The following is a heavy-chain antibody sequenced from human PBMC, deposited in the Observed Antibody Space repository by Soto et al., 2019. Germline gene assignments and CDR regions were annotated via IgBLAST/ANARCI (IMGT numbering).Heavy chain of an antibody. CDR3: ATPRGSGYDLTAFDI. V-gene: IGHV5-51*01. Sequence: GESLKISCKGSGYSFTSYWIGWVRQMPGKGLDWMGIIYPGDSDTRYSPSFQGQVTISADKSISTAYLQWSSLKASDTAMYYCATPRGSGYDLTAFDIWGQGTMVTVSS. CDR2: IYPGDSDT. CDR1: GYSFTSYW. D-gene: IGHD5-12*01. J-gene: IGHJ3*02.